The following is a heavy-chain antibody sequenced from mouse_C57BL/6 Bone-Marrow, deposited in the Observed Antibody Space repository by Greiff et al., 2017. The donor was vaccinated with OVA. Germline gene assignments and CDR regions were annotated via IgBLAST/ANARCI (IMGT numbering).Heavy chain of an antibody. CDR3: ARPGKDYAMDY. CDR1: GYTFTSYW. Sequence: QVQLQQPGAELVRPGSSVKLSCKASGYTFTSYWMHWVKQRPIQGLEWIGNIDPSDSETHYNQKFKDKATLTVDKSSSTAYMQLSSLTSEDSAVYYCARPGKDYAMDYWGQGTSVTVSS. V-gene: IGHV1-52*01. J-gene: IGHJ4*01. CDR2: IDPSDSET.